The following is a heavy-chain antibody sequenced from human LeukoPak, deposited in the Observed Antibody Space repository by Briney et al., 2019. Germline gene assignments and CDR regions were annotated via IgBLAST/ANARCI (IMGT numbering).Heavy chain of an antibody. CDR3: ARDSYDFWSGSFDY. J-gene: IGHJ4*02. Sequence: GGSLRLSCAASGFTFSSYSMNWVRQAPGKGLEWVSSISSSSSYIYYADSVKGRFTISRDNSKNTLYLQMNSLRAEDTAVYYCARDSYDFWSGSFDYWAREPWSPSPQ. CDR2: ISSSSSYI. V-gene: IGHV3-21*04. D-gene: IGHD3-3*01. CDR1: GFTFSSYS.